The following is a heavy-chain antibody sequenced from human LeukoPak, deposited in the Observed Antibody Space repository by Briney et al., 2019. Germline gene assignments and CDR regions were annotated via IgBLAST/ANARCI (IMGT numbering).Heavy chain of an antibody. CDR2: ISSSTIYT. CDR1: GFTFNSFS. D-gene: IGHD3-3*01. Sequence: GGSLRLSCAASGFTFNSFSMNWVRQAPGKGLEWVSSISSSTIYTYYADSVKGRFTISRDNAKNSLYLQMNSLRADDTAVYYCARHDWFDPWGQGTLVTVSS. V-gene: IGHV3-21*04. CDR3: ARHDWFDP. J-gene: IGHJ5*02.